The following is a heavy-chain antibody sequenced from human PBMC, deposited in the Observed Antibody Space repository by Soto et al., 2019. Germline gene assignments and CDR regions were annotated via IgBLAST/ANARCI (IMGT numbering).Heavy chain of an antibody. V-gene: IGHV4-39*01. CDR2: FHYGGST. CDR1: GGSISSSSYY. J-gene: IGHJ5*02. D-gene: IGHD3-3*01. Sequence: SETLSLTCTVSGGSISSSSYYWGWIRQPPGKGLEWIGSFHYGGSTYYDPSLKSRVTISVDTSKNQFSLKLSSVTAADTAVYYCARYTRITTLFDPWGQGTLVTVSA. CDR3: ARYTRITTLFDP.